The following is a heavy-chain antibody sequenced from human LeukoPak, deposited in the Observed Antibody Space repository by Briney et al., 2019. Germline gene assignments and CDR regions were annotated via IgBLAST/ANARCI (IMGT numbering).Heavy chain of an antibody. J-gene: IGHJ3*02. CDR2: IYTSGST. CDR3: ARTALYYYDSSGYGGAFDI. Sequence: PSETLSLTCTVSGGSISSYYWSWIRQPAGKGLEWIGRIYTSGSTNYNPSLKSRVTMSVDTSKNQFSLKLSSVTAADTAVYYCARTALYYYDSSGYGGAFDIWGQGTMVTVSS. D-gene: IGHD3-22*01. CDR1: GGSISSYY. V-gene: IGHV4-4*07.